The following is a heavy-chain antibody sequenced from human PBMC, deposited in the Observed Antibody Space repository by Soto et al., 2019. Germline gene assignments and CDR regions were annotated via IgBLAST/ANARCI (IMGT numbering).Heavy chain of an antibody. V-gene: IGHV3-33*01. D-gene: IGHD3-9*01. Sequence: QVQLVESGGGVVQPGRSLRLSCAASGFPFSSYNMHWVRQAPGKGLEWVAVIWFDGTNTYYADSVKGRFTISRDNSKNAVYLQMNTLRSEDTAVYYCAINIKFDGYRIYWGQGTLVTVSS. CDR1: GFPFSSYN. CDR3: AINIKFDGYRIY. CDR2: IWFDGTNT. J-gene: IGHJ1*01.